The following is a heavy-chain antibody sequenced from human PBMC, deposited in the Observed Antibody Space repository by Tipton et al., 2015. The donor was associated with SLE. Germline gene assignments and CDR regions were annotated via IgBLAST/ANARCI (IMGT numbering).Heavy chain of an antibody. CDR2: VYSSGSA. CDR1: GDSITSYY. CDR3: ARRFMIVGARLDP. D-gene: IGHD1-26*01. Sequence: TLSLTCSVSGDSITSYYWSWFRQSTGRGLEWIGRVYSSGSANYNPALISRVSMSVDISKNQFSLKLSSVTAADTAVYYCARRFMIVGARLDPWGQGTLVTVSS. J-gene: IGHJ5*02. V-gene: IGHV4-4*07.